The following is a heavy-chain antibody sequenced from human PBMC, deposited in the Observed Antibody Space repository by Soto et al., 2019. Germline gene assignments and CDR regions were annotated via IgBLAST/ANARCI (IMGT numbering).Heavy chain of an antibody. V-gene: IGHV3-7*05. Sequence: PGGSLRLSCAASGFTFSSYWMSWVRQDTGKGLEWVANIKQDGSEKYYVDSVKGRFTISRDNAKNSLYLQMNSLRAEDTAVYYCARAVAGVPLGIITIPIWGQGTMVTVSS. CDR2: IKQDGSEK. D-gene: IGHD6-19*01. CDR1: GFTFSSYW. CDR3: ARAVAGVPLGIITIPI. J-gene: IGHJ3*02.